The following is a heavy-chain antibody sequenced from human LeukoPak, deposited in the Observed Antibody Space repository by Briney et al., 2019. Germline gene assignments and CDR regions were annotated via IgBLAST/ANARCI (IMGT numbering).Heavy chain of an antibody. J-gene: IGHJ5*02. CDR1: GFTFSSYE. D-gene: IGHD6-13*01. CDR3: ARWRQSSTWYWLDP. V-gene: IGHV3-48*03. CDR2: IRNSGTTT. Sequence: GGSLRLSCAASGFTFSSYEMNWVRQAPGKGLEWISYIRNSGTTTYYADSVKGRFTISRDNAKNSLYLQMNSLRVEETAMYYCARWRQSSTWYWLDPWGQGTLVTVSP.